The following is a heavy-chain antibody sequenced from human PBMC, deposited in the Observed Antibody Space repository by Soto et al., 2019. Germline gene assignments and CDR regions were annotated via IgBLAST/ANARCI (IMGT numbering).Heavy chain of an antibody. CDR1: GGSISSYY. D-gene: IGHD4-17*01. Sequence: PSETRSLTCTVSGGSISSYYWSWIRQPPGKGLEWIGYIYYSGSTNYNPSLKSRVTISVDTSKNQFSLKLSSVTAADTAVYYCARQRWFDYWGQGTLVTVSS. CDR3: ARQRWFDY. J-gene: IGHJ4*02. V-gene: IGHV4-59*01. CDR2: IYYSGST.